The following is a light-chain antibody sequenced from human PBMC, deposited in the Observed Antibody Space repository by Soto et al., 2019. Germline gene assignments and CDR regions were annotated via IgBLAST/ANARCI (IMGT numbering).Light chain of an antibody. V-gene: IGKV1-5*03. J-gene: IGKJ1*01. CDR1: RSFSTW. CDR2: KAS. Sequence: IQIAPSPSTPSASVGDTVTVTCRASRSFSTWLAWYQQKPGRAPKLLIYKASTLESGVPARFSGSGSGTEFTLTISSLQPDDFATYYCQQYNSYSWTFGQGTKVDI. CDR3: QQYNSYSWT.